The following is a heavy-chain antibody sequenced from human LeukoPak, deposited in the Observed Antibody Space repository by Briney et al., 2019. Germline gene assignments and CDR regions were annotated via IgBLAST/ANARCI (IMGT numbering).Heavy chain of an antibody. D-gene: IGHD3-10*01. CDR3: ARALQVTMVRGDITFWFDP. V-gene: IGHV1-18*01. CDR2: ISAYNGNT. CDR1: GYTFTSYG. Sequence: ASVKVSCKASGYTFTSYGISWVRQAPGQGLEWMGWISAYNGNTNYAQKLQGRVTMTTDTSTSTAFMELRSLRSDDTAVYYCARALQVTMVRGDITFWFDPWGQGTLVTVSS. J-gene: IGHJ5*02.